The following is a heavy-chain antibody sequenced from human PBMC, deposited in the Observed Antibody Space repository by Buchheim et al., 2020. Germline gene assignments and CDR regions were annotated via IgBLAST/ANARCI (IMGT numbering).Heavy chain of an antibody. D-gene: IGHD3-22*01. CDR3: ARDGDSNGLLAY. Sequence: QVQLVESGGGVVQPGRSLRLSCAASGFTISNYGMYWVRQTPGKGLEWVAVIWYDGNNKYYADSVKGRFTISRDSSKNTLYLQMNSLRAEDTAVYYCARDGDSNGLLAYWGQGTL. CDR2: IWYDGNNK. V-gene: IGHV3-33*01. CDR1: GFTISNYG. J-gene: IGHJ4*02.